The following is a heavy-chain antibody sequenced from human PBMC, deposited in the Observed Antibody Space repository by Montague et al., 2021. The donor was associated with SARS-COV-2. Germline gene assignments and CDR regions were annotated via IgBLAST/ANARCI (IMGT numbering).Heavy chain of an antibody. D-gene: IGHD3-22*01. CDR3: AHYYYDSSGVDX. CDR2: IYWDDDK. CDR1: GFSLSPSGVG. J-gene: IGHJ4*02. Sequence: PALVKPTQTLTLTCTFSGFSLSPSGVGVGWIRQPPGKALEWLALIYWDDDKRYSPSLKSRLTITKDTSKNQVVLTMTSMDPVDTATYYCAHYYYDSSGVDXWGRGTLVTVSS. V-gene: IGHV2-5*02.